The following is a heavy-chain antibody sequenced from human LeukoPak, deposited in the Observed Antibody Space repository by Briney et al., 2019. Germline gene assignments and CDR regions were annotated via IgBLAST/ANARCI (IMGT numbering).Heavy chain of an antibody. CDR2: INAGNGNT. Sequence: ASVKVSCKASGYTFTSYAIHWVRQAPGQRLEWMGWINAGNGNTKYSQKFQGRVTITRDTSASTAYMELSSLRSEDTAVYYCARHLIAVAVNHYYYGIDVWGQGTTVTVSS. CDR3: ARHLIAVAVNHYYYGIDV. CDR1: GYTFTSYA. V-gene: IGHV1-3*01. J-gene: IGHJ6*02. D-gene: IGHD6-19*01.